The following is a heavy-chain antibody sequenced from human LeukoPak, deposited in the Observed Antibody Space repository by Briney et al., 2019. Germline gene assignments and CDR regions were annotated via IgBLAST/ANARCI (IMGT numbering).Heavy chain of an antibody. CDR2: INYSGST. V-gene: IGHV4-34*01. CDR3: ARDRYDYVWGSYRYTLPFDY. J-gene: IGHJ4*02. D-gene: IGHD3-16*02. Sequence: SETLSLTCAVYGGSFSGYYWSWIRQPPGKGLEWIGEINYSGSTNYNPSLKSRVTISVDTSKNQFSLKLSSVTAADTAVYYCARDRYDYVWGSYRYTLPFDYWGQGTLVTVSS. CDR1: GGSFSGYY.